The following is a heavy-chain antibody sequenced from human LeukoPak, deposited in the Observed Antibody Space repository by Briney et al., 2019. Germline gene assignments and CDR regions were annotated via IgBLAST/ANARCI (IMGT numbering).Heavy chain of an antibody. CDR1: GYTFTSYG. J-gene: IGHJ5*02. Sequence: ASVKVSCKASGYTFTSYGISWVRQAPGQGLEWMGWISAYNGNTNYAQKLQGRVTMTTDTSTSTAYMELRSLRSDDTAVYYCARDYRGSYFGWFDPWGQGTLVTVSS. CDR3: ARDYRGSYFGWFDP. V-gene: IGHV1-18*01. D-gene: IGHD1-26*01. CDR2: ISAYNGNT.